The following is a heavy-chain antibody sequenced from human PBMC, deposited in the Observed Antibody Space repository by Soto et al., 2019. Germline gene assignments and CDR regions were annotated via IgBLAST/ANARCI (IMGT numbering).Heavy chain of an antibody. V-gene: IGHV3-23*01. CDR2: ISGSGGST. D-gene: IGHD3-22*01. J-gene: IGHJ4*01. Sequence: PGGSLRLSCAASGFTFSIYSMNWVRQAPGKGLEWVSAISGSGGSTYYADSVKGRFTISRDNSKNTLYLQMNSLRAEDTAVYYCTTDSYITSIIVRFDYWGHGTLVTVSS. CDR1: GFTFSIYS. CDR3: TTDSYITSIIVRFDY.